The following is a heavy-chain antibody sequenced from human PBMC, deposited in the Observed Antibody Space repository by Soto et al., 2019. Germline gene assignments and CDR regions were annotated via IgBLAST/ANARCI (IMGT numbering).Heavy chain of an antibody. CDR2: IYYSGST. Sequence: SSETLSLTCTVSGGSIRSSSYYWGWIRQPPGKGLEWIGSIYYSGSTYYNPSLKSRVTISVDTSKNQFSLKLSSVTAADTAVYYCARHREGGSSSSGYYYYGMDVWSQGTTVTVSS. D-gene: IGHD6-6*01. CDR3: ARHREGGSSSSGYYYYGMDV. CDR1: GGSIRSSSYY. V-gene: IGHV4-39*01. J-gene: IGHJ6*02.